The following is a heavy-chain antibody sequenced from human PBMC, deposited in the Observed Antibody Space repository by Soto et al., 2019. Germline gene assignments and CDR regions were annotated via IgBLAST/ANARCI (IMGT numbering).Heavy chain of an antibody. CDR3: VYYLGYCRRASIVVYCDMGD. Sequence: PGGSLRLSCAASGFTFDDYGMSWVRQAPGKGLEWVSGINWNGGSTGYADSVKGRFTISRDNAKNSLYLQMNSLRAEDTALYYCVYYLGYCRRASIVVYCDMGDWGQGTLVTVSS. CDR1: GFTFDDYG. CDR2: INWNGGST. D-gene: IGHD3-9*01. V-gene: IGHV3-20*04. J-gene: IGHJ4*02.